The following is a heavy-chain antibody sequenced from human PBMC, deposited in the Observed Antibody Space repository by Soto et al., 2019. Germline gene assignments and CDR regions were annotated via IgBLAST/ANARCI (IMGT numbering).Heavy chain of an antibody. CDR3: ARSLLYEYSSSWRSAYYGMDV. J-gene: IGHJ6*02. CDR1: GFTFSAYY. Sequence: QVQLVQSGAEVKKPGASVKVSCKASGFTFSAYYIYWVRQAPGQGLEWIGWINPNSGGTNNAQKFQGRFTMTRYPSTSTVYMELSALIPDDTAVYYCARSLLYEYSSSWRSAYYGMDVWGQGTMVTVSS. CDR2: INPNSGGT. D-gene: IGHD6-13*01. V-gene: IGHV1-2*02.